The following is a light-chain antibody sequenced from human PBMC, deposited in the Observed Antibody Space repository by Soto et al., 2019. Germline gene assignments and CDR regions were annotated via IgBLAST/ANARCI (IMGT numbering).Light chain of an antibody. J-gene: IGKJ1*01. V-gene: IGKV1-39*01. CDR2: AAS. CDR3: QQSYSTPWT. CDR1: QSISSY. Sequence: DIQMTQSPSSLSASVGDRVTITCRASQSISSYLNWYQQKPGKAPKLLIYAASSLQSGVPSRFSGSGSGTDFTLTISSLQPEDFGTYYCQQSYSTPWTFGQGTQVEIK.